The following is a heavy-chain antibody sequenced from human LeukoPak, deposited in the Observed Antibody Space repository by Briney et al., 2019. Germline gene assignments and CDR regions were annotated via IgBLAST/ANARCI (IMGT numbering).Heavy chain of an antibody. J-gene: IGHJ4*02. D-gene: IGHD2-2*02. Sequence: GGSLRLSCAASGFTFSSYAMGWVRQAPGKGLEWVSAISGSGGSTYYADSVKGRFTISRDNAKNSLYLQMNSLRAEDTAVYYCARDLGYCSSTSCYRAYYFDYWGQGTLVTVSS. CDR1: GFTFSSYA. CDR3: ARDLGYCSSTSCYRAYYFDY. V-gene: IGHV3-23*01. CDR2: ISGSGGST.